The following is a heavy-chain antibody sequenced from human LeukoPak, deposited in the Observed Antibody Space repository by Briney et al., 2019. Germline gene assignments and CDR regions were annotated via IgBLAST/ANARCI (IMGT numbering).Heavy chain of an antibody. V-gene: IGHV3-23*01. D-gene: IGHD6-19*01. Sequence: GGSLRLSCAASGFTFSSSAMSWVRQAPGKGLEWVSTISGSGGSTHYADSVEGRFTISRDNSRNTLSLQMNSLRAEDTAIYYCAKSVAAVFDIWGQGTMVTVSS. CDR1: GFTFSSSA. CDR2: ISGSGGST. CDR3: AKSVAAVFDI. J-gene: IGHJ3*02.